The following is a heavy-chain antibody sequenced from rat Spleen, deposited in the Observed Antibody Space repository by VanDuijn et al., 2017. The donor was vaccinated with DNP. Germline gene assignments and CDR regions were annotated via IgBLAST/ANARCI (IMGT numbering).Heavy chain of an antibody. J-gene: IGHJ3*01. CDR3: ARLVGFGPAY. V-gene: IGHV2-16*01. CDR1: GFSLTSYG. CDR2: IWSDGNI. D-gene: IGHD1-12*02. Sequence: QVQLKESGPGLVQPSQTLSLTCTVSGFSLTSYGVSWVRQPPGKGLEWIAAIWSDGNIDYNSGLTSRLSITRDTSKSQVVLKMNSLQTEDTAMYFCARLVGFGPAYWGQGTLVTVSS.